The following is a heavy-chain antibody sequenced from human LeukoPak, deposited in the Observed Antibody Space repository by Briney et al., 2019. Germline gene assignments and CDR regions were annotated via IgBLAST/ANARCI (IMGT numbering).Heavy chain of an antibody. J-gene: IGHJ4*02. CDR3: ARNRRDGYNPSDY. Sequence: PSETLSLTCTVSGGSISSSSYYWGWIRQPPGKGLEWIGSIYYSGSTYYNPSLKSRVTISVDTSKNQFSLKLSSVTAADTAVYYCARNRRDGYNPSDYWGQGTLVTVSS. CDR2: IYYSGST. CDR1: GGSISSSSYY. V-gene: IGHV4-39*07. D-gene: IGHD5-24*01.